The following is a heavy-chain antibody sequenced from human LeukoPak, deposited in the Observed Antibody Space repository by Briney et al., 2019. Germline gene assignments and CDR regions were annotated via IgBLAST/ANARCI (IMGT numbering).Heavy chain of an antibody. CDR3: AELGITMIGGV. V-gene: IGHV3-48*03. D-gene: IGHD3-10*02. CDR1: GFTFSSYE. J-gene: IGHJ6*04. CDR2: ISSSGSTI. Sequence: GGSLRLSCAASGFTFSSYEMNWVRQAPGKGLKWVSYISSSGSTIYYADSVKGRFTISRDNAKNSLYLQMNSLRAEDTAVYYCAELGITMIGGVWGKGNTVTISS.